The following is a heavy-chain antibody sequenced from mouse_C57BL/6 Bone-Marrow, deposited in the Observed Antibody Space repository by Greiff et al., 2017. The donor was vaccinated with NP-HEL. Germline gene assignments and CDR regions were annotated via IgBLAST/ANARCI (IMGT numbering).Heavy chain of an antibody. J-gene: IGHJ2*01. V-gene: IGHV1-55*01. D-gene: IGHD1-1*01. CDR2: IYPGSGST. CDR1: GYTFTSYW. CDR3: ARPSVSSSYYFDY. Sequence: VQLQQSGAELVKPGASVKMSCKASGYTFTSYWITWVKQRPGQGLEWIGDIYPGSGSTNYNEKFKSKATLTVDTSSSTAYMQLSSLTSEDSAVYYCARPSVSSSYYFDYWGQGTTLTVSS.